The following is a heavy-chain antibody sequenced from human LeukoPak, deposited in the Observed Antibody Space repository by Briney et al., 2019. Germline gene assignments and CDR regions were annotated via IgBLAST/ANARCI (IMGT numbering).Heavy chain of an antibody. CDR3: TTSGDTYYYDTDYFDY. J-gene: IGHJ4*02. CDR2: IKSKTDDGTT. V-gene: IGHV3-15*01. D-gene: IGHD3-22*01. Sequence: GGSLRLSCAASGFTFSNAWMSWVRQAPGKGLEWVGRIKSKTDDGTTDYAAPVKGRSTISRDDSKNTLYLQMNSLKTEDTAVYYCTTSGDTYYYDTDYFDYWGQGTLVTVSS. CDR1: GFTFSNAW.